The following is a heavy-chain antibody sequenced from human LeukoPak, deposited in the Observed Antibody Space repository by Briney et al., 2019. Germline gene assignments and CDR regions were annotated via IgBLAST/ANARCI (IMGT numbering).Heavy chain of an antibody. CDR3: ARDLDHLPFDP. D-gene: IGHD1-14*01. Sequence: GASGSLSRNCSGSAFTSYAMHLVWDGPGQRQELMGWINVGNGNTKYSQKFQGRVTITRDTSASTAYIELSSLRSEDTAVYYCARDLDHLPFDPWGQGTLVTVSS. CDR2: INVGNGNT. V-gene: IGHV1-3*01. CDR1: GSAFTSYA. J-gene: IGHJ5*02.